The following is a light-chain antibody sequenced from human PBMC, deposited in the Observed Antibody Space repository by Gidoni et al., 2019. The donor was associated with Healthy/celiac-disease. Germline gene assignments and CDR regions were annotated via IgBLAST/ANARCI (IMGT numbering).Light chain of an antibody. J-gene: IGKJ4*01. CDR1: QGIRKY. V-gene: IGKV1-27*01. CDR3: QKYNSAPLT. CDR2: AAS. Sequence: DIQLTQAPSALSASVGDRVTITCRASQGIRKYLAWYQQKPGKVPKLLIYAASTLQCGVPSRFSGSGSGTDFTLTISSLQPEDVATYYCQKYNSAPLTFGRGTKLEIK.